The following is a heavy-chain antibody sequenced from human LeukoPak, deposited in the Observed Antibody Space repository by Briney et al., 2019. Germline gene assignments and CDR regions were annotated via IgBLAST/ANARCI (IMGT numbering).Heavy chain of an antibody. CDR2: IKQDGSKK. CDR3: TRVGYIDEGIDY. Sequence: AGGSLRLSFVASGFPFSSYWMTWVRQAPGKGLEWVANIKQDGSKKSYVDSVKGRFTISRDNAKNSLYLQMNSLRAEDTAIYYCTRVGYIDEGIDYWGQGTLVTVSS. CDR1: GFPFSSYW. V-gene: IGHV3-7*04. J-gene: IGHJ4*02. D-gene: IGHD5-24*01.